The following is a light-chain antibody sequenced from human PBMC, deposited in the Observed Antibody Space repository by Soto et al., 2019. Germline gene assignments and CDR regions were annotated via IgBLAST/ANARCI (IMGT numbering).Light chain of an antibody. Sequence: EIVLTQSPASLSLSPGERATLSCRASQSVGSNFAGFQQKPGQVARLLIYGASSRATGIPDRFSGSGSGTDFPLTISILDAEDFAVYYCQQYGSSGTFGQGTKVDIK. CDR2: GAS. J-gene: IGKJ1*01. CDR3: QQYGSSGT. CDR1: QSVGSN. V-gene: IGKV3-20*01.